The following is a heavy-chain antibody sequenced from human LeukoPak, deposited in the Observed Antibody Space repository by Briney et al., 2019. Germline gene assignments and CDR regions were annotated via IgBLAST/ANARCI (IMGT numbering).Heavy chain of an antibody. CDR3: AGSTTKAFDI. CDR2: ISAYNGNT. CDR1: GYTFSSHG. J-gene: IGHJ3*02. Sequence: ASVKVSCKASGYTFSSHGISWVRQAPGQGLEWMAWISAYNGNTNYAQKLQGRVTMTTDTSTSTAYMELRSLRSGDTAVYYCAGSTTKAFDIWGQGTMVTVSS. D-gene: IGHD4-17*01. V-gene: IGHV1-18*01.